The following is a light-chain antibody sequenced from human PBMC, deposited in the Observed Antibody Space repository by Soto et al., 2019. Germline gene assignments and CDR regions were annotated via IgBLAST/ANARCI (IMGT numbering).Light chain of an antibody. CDR1: QSFKSSD. J-gene: IGKJ1*01. CDR2: GAS. V-gene: IGKV3-15*01. Sequence: EIVLTQSPGTLSLSPGDSATLSCRASQSFKSSDLAWYHQKPGQAPRLLIYGASTRATGIPARFSGSGSGTEFTLTINSLQSEDFAVYYCQQYNNWPRTFGQGTKVDIK. CDR3: QQYNNWPRT.